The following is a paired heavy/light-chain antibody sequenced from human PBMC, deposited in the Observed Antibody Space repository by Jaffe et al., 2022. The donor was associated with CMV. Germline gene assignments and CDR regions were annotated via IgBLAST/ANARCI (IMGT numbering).Heavy chain of an antibody. D-gene: IGHD6-13*01. CDR1: GFTFYSYA. V-gene: IGHV3-23*04. CDR3: AKATGAAGKILFDY. Sequence: EVQLVESGGGLVQPGGSLRLSCAASGFTFYSYAMNWVRQAPGKGLEWVSGISGSGGTTYYADSVKGRFTISRDNSKNALYLQMNSLRAEDTAIYYCAKATGAAGKILFDYWGQGTLVTVSS. CDR2: ISGSGGTT. J-gene: IGHJ4*02.
Light chain of an antibody. CDR1: QGISNY. V-gene: IGKV1-27*01. J-gene: IGKJ3*01. CDR3: QKYNSAPFT. CDR2: ATS. Sequence: DIQMTQSPSSLSASVGDRVTITCRASQGISNYLAWYQQKPGKVPKLLIYATSTLESGVPSRFSGRGSGTDFTLTISSLQPEDVATYYCQKYNSAPFTFGPGTKVDIK.